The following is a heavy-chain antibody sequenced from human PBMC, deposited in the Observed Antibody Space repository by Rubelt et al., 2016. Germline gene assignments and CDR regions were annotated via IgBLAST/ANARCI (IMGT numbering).Heavy chain of an antibody. CDR2: IGGNDDTT. J-gene: IGHJ4*02. V-gene: IGHV3-23*04. Sequence: EVQLVESGGGLVKPGGSLRLSCAASGFTFSSYAMSWVRQAPGKGLEWVSTIGGNDDTTLYAASVKGRFTLSRDISKNTLFLQMNSLRAEDTAVYYCAKMPPGLAVAARYFDSWGQGTLVTVSS. CDR3: AKMPPGLAVAARYFDS. CDR1: GFTFSSYA. D-gene: IGHD6-19*01.